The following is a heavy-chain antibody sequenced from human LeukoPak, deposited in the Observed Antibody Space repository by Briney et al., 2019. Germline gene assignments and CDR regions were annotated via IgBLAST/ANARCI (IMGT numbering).Heavy chain of an antibody. J-gene: IGHJ6*03. Sequence: SETLSLICAVYGGSFSGYYWSWIRQPPGQGLEWIGEIDHSGSTNYNPSLKSRVTISVDTSKNQFSLKLSSVTAADTAVYYCARVGRFLEWLLSSSYYYYMDVWGKGTTVTVSS. CDR3: ARVGRFLEWLLSSSYYYYMDV. CDR2: IDHSGST. D-gene: IGHD3-3*01. V-gene: IGHV4-34*01. CDR1: GGSFSGYY.